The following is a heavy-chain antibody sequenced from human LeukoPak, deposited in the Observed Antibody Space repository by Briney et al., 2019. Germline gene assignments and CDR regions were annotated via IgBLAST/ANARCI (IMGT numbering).Heavy chain of an antibody. J-gene: IGHJ4*02. D-gene: IGHD5-18*01. V-gene: IGHV1-2*02. CDR3: ARDRSTLGYRQFDY. Sequence: GASVNVSCKASGYTFSDYYIHWVRQAPGQGLEWMGWIKPNNGEVMYAQRFQGSVTMTWDTSINTAYMDLSRLTSDDTALYYCARDRSTLGYRQFDYWGQGTLVIVSS. CDR2: IKPNNGEV. CDR1: GYTFSDYY.